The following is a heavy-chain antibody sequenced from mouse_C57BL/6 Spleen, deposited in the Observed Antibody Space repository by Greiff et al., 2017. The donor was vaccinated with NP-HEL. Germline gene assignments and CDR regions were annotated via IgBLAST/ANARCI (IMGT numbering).Heavy chain of an antibody. D-gene: IGHD1-1*01. CDR2: IHPNSGST. Sequence: QVQLQQSGAELVKPGASVKLSCKASGYTFTSYWMHWVKQRPGQGLEWIGMIHPNSGSTNYNEKFKSKATLTVDKSSSTAYMQLSSLTSEDSAVYYRASPNYGSSYTFAYWGQGTLVTVSA. CDR1: GYTFTSYW. CDR3: ASPNYGSSYTFAY. J-gene: IGHJ3*01. V-gene: IGHV1-64*01.